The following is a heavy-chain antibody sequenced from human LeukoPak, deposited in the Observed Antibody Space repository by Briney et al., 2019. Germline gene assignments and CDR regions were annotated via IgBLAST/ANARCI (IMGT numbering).Heavy chain of an antibody. D-gene: IGHD1-26*01. CDR2: VSLAGQT. V-gene: IGHV4-4*02. CDR1: GGSISNTNW. CDR3: SRESGAFCPFGH. J-gene: IGHJ4*02. Sequence: SETLSLTCDVSGGSISNTNWWSWVRQPPGQGLEWIGEVSLAGQTNYNPSLNGRVTMSLDESSNQLSLKLTSVTAADTAIYYCSRESGAFCPFGHWGQGTLVIVPS.